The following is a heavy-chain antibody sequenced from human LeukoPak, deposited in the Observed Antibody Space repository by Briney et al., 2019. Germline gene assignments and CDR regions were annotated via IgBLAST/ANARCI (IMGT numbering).Heavy chain of an antibody. CDR2: IVGSGTGT. V-gene: IGHV3-23*01. Sequence: GGSLRLPCAASGFTFSSYAMSWVRQAPGKGLDWVSGIVGSGTGTYYADSVKGRFTVSRDNSKNTLYLQMKSLRVEDSAIYYCAKHRGSSYGSLDYWGQGILVTVSS. CDR1: GFTFSSYA. CDR3: AKHRGSSYGSLDY. D-gene: IGHD5-18*01. J-gene: IGHJ4*02.